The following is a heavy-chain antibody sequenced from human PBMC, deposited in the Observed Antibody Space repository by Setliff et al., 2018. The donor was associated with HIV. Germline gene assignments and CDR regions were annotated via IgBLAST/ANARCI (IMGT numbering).Heavy chain of an antibody. J-gene: IGHJ5*01. CDR1: GGSFSDYY. D-gene: IGHD1-26*01. V-gene: IGHV4-34*01. CDR2: INHGGST. CDR3: ARTTYSGSYFNDS. Sequence: SETLSLTCAVYGGSFSDYYWSWIRQSPGRGLEWIGEINHGGSTIYNPSLKVRVSISIDTSKNHFSLKLSSVTAADTAVYYCARTTYSGSYFNDSWGQGTLVTVSS.